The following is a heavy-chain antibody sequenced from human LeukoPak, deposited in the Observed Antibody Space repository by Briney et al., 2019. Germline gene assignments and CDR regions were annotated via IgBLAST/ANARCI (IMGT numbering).Heavy chain of an antibody. CDR1: GCRFTSYN. CDR2: VSGSGVNT. J-gene: IGHJ4*02. D-gene: IGHD2-2*01. Sequence: ASVKVSCKASGCRFTSYNIQWVRQAPGQGPEWMGMVSGSGVNTKYAQKFRDRVTMTSDTSTSTVYMELSSLMSDDTAVYYCARDQHYATDYWGQGTLVTV. CDR3: ARDQHYATDY. V-gene: IGHV1-46*03.